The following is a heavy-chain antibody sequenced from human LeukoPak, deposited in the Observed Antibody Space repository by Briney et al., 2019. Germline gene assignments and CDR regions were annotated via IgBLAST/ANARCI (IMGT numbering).Heavy chain of an antibody. CDR3: ARVGGSSVPAAYYCYMDV. Sequence: ASVKVSFKASGYTFTIYGISWVRQAPGQGLELMGWISAYNGNTNYAQKLQGRVTLTTDTAKSTAYMELRSMRLDYTDVYYCARVGGSSVPAAYYCYMDVWGKGTTVTVSS. CDR2: ISAYNGNT. D-gene: IGHD2-2*01. V-gene: IGHV1-18*01. J-gene: IGHJ6*03. CDR1: GYTFTIYG.